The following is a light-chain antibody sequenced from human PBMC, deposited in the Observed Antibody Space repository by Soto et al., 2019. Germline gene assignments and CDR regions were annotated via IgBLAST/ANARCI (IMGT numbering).Light chain of an antibody. J-gene: IGLJ2*01. CDR3: CSYACSSTCQRV. CDR2: EGS. CDR1: SSDVGSYNL. V-gene: IGLV2-23*01. Sequence: QSALTQPASVSGSPGQSITISCTGTSSDVGSYNLVSWYQQHPGKAPKLMIYEGSKRPSGVSNRFSGSKSGNTASLTISGLQAEDEADYYCCSYACSSTCQRVFGGGTKVTVL.